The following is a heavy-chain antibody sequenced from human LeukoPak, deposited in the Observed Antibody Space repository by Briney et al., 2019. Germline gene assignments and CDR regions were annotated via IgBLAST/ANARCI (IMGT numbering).Heavy chain of an antibody. CDR3: VKRLNNNFDY. CDR1: GFTFSSYS. V-gene: IGHV3-64D*06. J-gene: IGHJ4*02. D-gene: IGHD1/OR15-1a*01. CDR2: ISSNGGST. Sequence: PGGSLRLSCSASGFTFSSYSMHWVRQAPGKGLECVSGISSNGGSTDYTDPVKGRLTISGDNSKNTVYLQMSSLRPEDTAVYFCVKRLNNNFDYWGQGTLVTVSS.